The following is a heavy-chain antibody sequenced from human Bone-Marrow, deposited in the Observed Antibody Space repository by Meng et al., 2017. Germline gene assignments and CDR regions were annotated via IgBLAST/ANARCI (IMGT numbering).Heavy chain of an antibody. CDR1: GFTFSSYS. CDR3: ARTQRGIAAAGTWFDP. Sequence: GESLKISCAASGFTFSSYSMNWVRQAPGKGLEWVSSISSSSSYIYYADSVKGRFTISRDNAKNSLYLQMNSLRAEDTAVYYCARTQRGIAAAGTWFDPWGQGTLVTCYS. CDR2: ISSSSSYI. J-gene: IGHJ5*02. V-gene: IGHV3-21*01. D-gene: IGHD6-13*01.